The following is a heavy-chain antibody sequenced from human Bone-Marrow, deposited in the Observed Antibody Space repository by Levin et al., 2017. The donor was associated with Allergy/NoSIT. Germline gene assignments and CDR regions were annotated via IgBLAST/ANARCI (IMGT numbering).Heavy chain of an antibody. J-gene: IGHJ3*02. CDR1: GYILNDYA. D-gene: IGHD6-19*01. Sequence: GASVKVSCKASGYILNDYALHWVRQAPGQRLEWMGWISAGNGNTKYSQKFQGRVTITRDTSASTAFMELSSLRSEDTAVYYCARDQHHSSGWYMDAFDIWGQGTTVTVSS. CDR2: ISAGNGNT. CDR3: ARDQHHSSGWYMDAFDI. V-gene: IGHV1-3*01.